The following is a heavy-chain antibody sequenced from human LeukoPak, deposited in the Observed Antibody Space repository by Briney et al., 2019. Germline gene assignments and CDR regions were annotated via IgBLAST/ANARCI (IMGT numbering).Heavy chain of an antibody. J-gene: IGHJ4*02. CDR2: ISGSGGST. Sequence: GGSLRLSCAASGFTFSSYAMSWVRQAPGKGLEWVSAISGSGGSTYYADSVKGRFTIFRDNSKNTLYLQMNSLRAEDTAVYYCAKFSTGGFSPPFDYWGQGTLVTVSS. CDR3: AKFSTGGFSPPFDY. V-gene: IGHV3-23*01. D-gene: IGHD2-15*01. CDR1: GFTFSSYA.